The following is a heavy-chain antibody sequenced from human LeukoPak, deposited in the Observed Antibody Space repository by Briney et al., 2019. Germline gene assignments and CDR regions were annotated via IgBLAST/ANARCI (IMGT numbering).Heavy chain of an antibody. J-gene: IGHJ4*02. Sequence: PGGSLRLSCRASGLTFTTYSMNWLRQAPGKGQEWVSVIRPEGDPKHYADSVKGRFTISRDNSRNKLYLQMNSLRAEDTAIYYCAKDGHCPNGVCTTKIVVAGYVDSWGQGTLVTVSS. CDR3: AKDGHCPNGVCTTKIVVAGYVDS. CDR1: GLTFTTYS. V-gene: IGHV3-23*01. CDR2: IRPEGDPK. D-gene: IGHD2-8*01.